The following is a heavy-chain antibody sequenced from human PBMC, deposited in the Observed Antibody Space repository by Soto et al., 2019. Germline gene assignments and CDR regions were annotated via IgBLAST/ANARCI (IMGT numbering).Heavy chain of an antibody. CDR2: ISWNSGSI. D-gene: IGHD6-19*01. V-gene: IGHV3-9*01. CDR1: GFTFDDYA. Sequence: EVQLVESGGGLVQPGRSLRLSCAASGFTFDDYAMHWVRQAPGKGLEWVSGISWNSGSIGYADSVKGRFTISRDNAKNSLYLQMNNLRAEDTALYYCAKDKTGYSSGRFDYWGQGTLVTVSS. CDR3: AKDKTGYSSGRFDY. J-gene: IGHJ4*02.